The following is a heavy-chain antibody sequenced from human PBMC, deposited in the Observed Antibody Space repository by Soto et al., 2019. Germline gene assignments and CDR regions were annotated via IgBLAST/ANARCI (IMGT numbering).Heavy chain of an antibody. D-gene: IGHD4-17*01. Sequence: QVQVMQSGAEGKKPGDSVKVSCKTSGYIFSDYGINWVRQAPGQGLEWMGWISGYSGNANLAQKFQGRVTMTTDKSTRTAYMELRRLRSDDTAVYYCAKRTSGTTWGESDYWGQGTLVTVSS. CDR1: GYIFSDYG. J-gene: IGHJ4*02. CDR3: AKRTSGTTWGESDY. CDR2: ISGYSGNA. V-gene: IGHV1-18*04.